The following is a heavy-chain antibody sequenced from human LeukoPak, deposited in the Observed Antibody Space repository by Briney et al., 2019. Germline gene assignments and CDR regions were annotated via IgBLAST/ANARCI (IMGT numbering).Heavy chain of an antibody. D-gene: IGHD3-22*01. J-gene: IGHJ4*02. V-gene: IGHV3-21*01. CDR1: GFTFSSYS. CDR3: ARGDDSGYYDYFDY. CDR2: ISSSSSYI. Sequence: GGSLRLSCAASGFTFSSYSMNWVRQAPGKGLEWVSSISSSSSYIYYADSVKGRFTISRDNAKNSLYLQMNSLRAEDTAVYYCARGDDSGYYDYFDYWGQGALVTVSS.